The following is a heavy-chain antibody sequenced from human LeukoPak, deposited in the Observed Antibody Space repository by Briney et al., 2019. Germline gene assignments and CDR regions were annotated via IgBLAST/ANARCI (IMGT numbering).Heavy chain of an antibody. Sequence: PSETLSLTCAVYGGSFSGYYWTWIRQPPGKGLEWIGEINHSGSTNYNPSLKSRVTISVDTSKNQFSLKLSSVTAADTAVYYCARGRYEPLTIAAAGREYWFDPWGQGTLVTVSS. J-gene: IGHJ5*02. CDR1: GGSFSGYY. CDR2: INHSGST. CDR3: ARGRYEPLTIAAAGREYWFDP. D-gene: IGHD6-13*01. V-gene: IGHV4-34*01.